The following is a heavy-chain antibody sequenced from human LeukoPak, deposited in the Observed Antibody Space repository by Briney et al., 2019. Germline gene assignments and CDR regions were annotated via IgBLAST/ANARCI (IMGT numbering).Heavy chain of an antibody. CDR1: GFMFSSFG. CDR2: IPFDGRNQ. CDR3: AKDYGVFGVVIWFFDS. V-gene: IGHV3-30*02. D-gene: IGHD3-3*01. J-gene: IGHJ4*02. Sequence: GGSLRLSCAPSGFMFSSFGMHWVRQAPGKGLEWVAFIPFDGRNQYYTDSVKGRFTISRDNSKDTLYLQMSSLRTEDTAVYYCAKDYGVFGVVIWFFDSWGQGTRVTVSS.